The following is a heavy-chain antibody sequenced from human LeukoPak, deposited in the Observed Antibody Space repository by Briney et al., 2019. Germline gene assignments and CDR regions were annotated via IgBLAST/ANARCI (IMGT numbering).Heavy chain of an antibody. CDR3: ARAPYYYGSGSYYLI. Sequence: PSETLSLTCAVYGGSLSGYYWSWIRQPPGKGLEWIGEINHSGSTNYNPSLKSRVTISVDTSNNQFSLKLSSVTAADTAVYYCARAPYYYGSGSYYLIWGQGTLVTVSS. V-gene: IGHV4-34*01. J-gene: IGHJ4*02. CDR1: GGSLSGYY. CDR2: INHSGST. D-gene: IGHD3-10*01.